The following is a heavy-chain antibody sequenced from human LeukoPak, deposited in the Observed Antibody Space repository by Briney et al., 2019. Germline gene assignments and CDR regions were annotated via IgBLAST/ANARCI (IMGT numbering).Heavy chain of an antibody. V-gene: IGHV4-39*07. J-gene: IGHJ4*02. D-gene: IGHD6-19*01. CDR1: GGSISSNNYY. CDR3: ARRQWLVSDFDY. CDR2: IYYSGST. Sequence: PSETLSLTCTVAGGSISSNNYYWGWIRQPPGKGLEWIGNIYYSGSTYYNPSLKSRFTISVDTSKNQFSLKLSSVTAADTAVFYCARRQWLVSDFDYWGQGTLVTVSS.